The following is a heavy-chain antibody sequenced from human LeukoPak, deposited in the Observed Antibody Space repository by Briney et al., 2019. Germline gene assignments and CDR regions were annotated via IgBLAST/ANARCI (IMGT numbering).Heavy chain of an antibody. J-gene: IGHJ4*02. CDR3: ARSEDCSGGSCYTVTPPDY. Sequence: SSQTLSLTCTVSGGSISSGGYYWSWIRQHPGKGLEWIGYIYYSGSTYYNPSLKSRVTISVDTSKNQFSLKLSSMTAADTAVYYCARSEDCSGGSCYTVTPPDYWGQGTLVTVSS. CDR1: GGSISSGGYY. D-gene: IGHD2-15*01. V-gene: IGHV4-31*03. CDR2: IYYSGST.